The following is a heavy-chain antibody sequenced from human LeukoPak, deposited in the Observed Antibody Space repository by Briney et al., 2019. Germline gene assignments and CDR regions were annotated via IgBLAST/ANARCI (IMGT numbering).Heavy chain of an antibody. J-gene: IGHJ4*02. V-gene: IGHV3-48*01. CDR3: ASLARYDFWSGYSVDY. CDR2: ISSSSSTI. D-gene: IGHD3-3*01. Sequence: GGSLRLSCAASGFTFSSYSMNWVRQAPEKGLEWVSYISSSSSTIYYADSVKGRFTISRDNAKNSLYLQMNSLRAEDTAVYYCASLARYDFWSGYSVDYWGQGTLVTVSS. CDR1: GFTFSSYS.